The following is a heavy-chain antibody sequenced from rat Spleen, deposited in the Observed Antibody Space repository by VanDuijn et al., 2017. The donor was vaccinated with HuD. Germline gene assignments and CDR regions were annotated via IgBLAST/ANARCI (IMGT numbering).Heavy chain of an antibody. J-gene: IGHJ1*01. D-gene: IGHD4-1*01. Sequence: QVQLKESGPGLVQPSQTLSLTCTVSGFSLTSYSVGWVRQPSGKGPEWMGGMWYNGDTAYNSAIKSRLSISRDTSKSQVFLKMNSLQTEDMATYYCARGGLGGYFDFWGPGTMVTVSS. CDR3: ARGGLGGYFDF. CDR2: MWYNGDT. CDR1: GFSLTSYS. V-gene: IGHV2-32*01.